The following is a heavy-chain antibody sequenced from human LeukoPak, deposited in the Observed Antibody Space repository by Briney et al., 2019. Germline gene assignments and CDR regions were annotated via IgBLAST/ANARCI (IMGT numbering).Heavy chain of an antibody. V-gene: IGHV3-66*04. CDR3: ARXRAASWSFDS. J-gene: IGHJ4*02. CDR1: GFTVSSNY. CDR2: IYTDGRT. D-gene: IGHD6-13*01. Sequence: GGSLRLSCAASGFTVSSNYMGWVRQAPGKGLEWVSVIYTDGRTYSADSMKGRFTLSRDNSKNTLYLQMSSLRAEDTAVYYCARXRAASWSFDSWGQGTLVTVSS.